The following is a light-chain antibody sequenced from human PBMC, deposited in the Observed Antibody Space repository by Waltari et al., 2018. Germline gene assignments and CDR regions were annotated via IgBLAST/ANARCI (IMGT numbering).Light chain of an antibody. CDR3: QQYLRAPWT. J-gene: IGKJ1*01. Sequence: DIQMSQSPSSLSTSVGDRVTITCRASQGISRWFAWYQQKPGKATKLLIYKASSLRTGLPSRFSGSGSGADFTLSISSLQPEDFATYYCQQYLRAPWTFGHGTKVE. CDR2: KAS. CDR1: QGISRW. V-gene: IGKV1-5*03.